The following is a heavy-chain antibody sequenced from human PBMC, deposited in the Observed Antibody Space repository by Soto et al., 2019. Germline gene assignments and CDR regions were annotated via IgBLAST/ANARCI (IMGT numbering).Heavy chain of an antibody. D-gene: IGHD6-13*01. Sequence: GSLRLSCAASGFTFSSYAIHWVRQAPGKGLEWVAIISYDGSNKYYADSVKGRFTISRDNSKSTVYLQMNSLRPEDTAMYYCAREKNIAPVGFGYWGQGSLVTVSS. V-gene: IGHV3-30-3*01. CDR1: GFTFSSYA. CDR2: ISYDGSNK. J-gene: IGHJ4*02. CDR3: AREKNIAPVGFGY.